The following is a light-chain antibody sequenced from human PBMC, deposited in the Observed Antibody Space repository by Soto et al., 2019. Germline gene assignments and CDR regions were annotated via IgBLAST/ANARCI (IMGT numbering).Light chain of an antibody. Sequence: QSALNHPASVSGSPGQSITISCTGTSSDVGGYNYVSWYQQHPGKAPKLMIYDVSNRPSGVSNRFSGSKSGNTASLTISGLQAEDEADYYCSSYTSSSTLVFGTGTKVTVL. V-gene: IGLV2-14*01. CDR1: SSDVGGYNY. CDR2: DVS. J-gene: IGLJ1*01. CDR3: SSYTSSSTLV.